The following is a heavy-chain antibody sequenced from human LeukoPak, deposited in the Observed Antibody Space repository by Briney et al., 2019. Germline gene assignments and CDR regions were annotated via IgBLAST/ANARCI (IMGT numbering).Heavy chain of an antibody. CDR2: IKSKTDGGTT. Sequence: GGSLRLSCAVSGLTFTNAWMSWVRQAQGKGLEWVGRIKSKTDGGTTDYAAPVKGRFTISRDDSKNTLYLQMNSLKTEDTAMYYCLGSFLGYWGQGTLVTVSS. D-gene: IGHD1-26*01. J-gene: IGHJ4*02. CDR3: LGSFLGY. CDR1: GLTFTNAW. V-gene: IGHV3-15*01.